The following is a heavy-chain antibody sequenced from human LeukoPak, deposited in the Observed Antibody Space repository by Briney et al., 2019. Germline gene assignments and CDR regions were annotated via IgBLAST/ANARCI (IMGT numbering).Heavy chain of an antibody. CDR2: INHGGST. CDR1: GGSFSGHY. J-gene: IGHJ4*02. V-gene: IGHV4-34*01. Sequence: SETLSLTCAVSGGSFSGHYWNWIRQPPGKGLEWIGEINHGGSTNYNPSLKSRVTISVDTSQNQFSLRLSSVTAADTAVYYCARDGYYYDSSGYLGYWGQGTLVTVSS. D-gene: IGHD3-22*01. CDR3: ARDGYYYDSSGYLGY.